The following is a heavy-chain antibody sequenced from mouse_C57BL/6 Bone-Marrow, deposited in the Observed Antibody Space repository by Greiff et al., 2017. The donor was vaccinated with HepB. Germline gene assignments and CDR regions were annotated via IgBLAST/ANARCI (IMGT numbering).Heavy chain of an antibody. J-gene: IGHJ3*01. CDR1: GYTFTSYW. Sequence: VQLQQPGAELVMPGASVKLSCKASGYTFTSYWMHWVKQRPGQGLEWIGEIDPSDSYTNYNQKFKGKSTLTVDKSSSTAYMQLSSLTSEDSAVYYCARSGLLRRGFAYWGQGTLVTVSA. V-gene: IGHV1-69*01. CDR2: IDPSDSYT. D-gene: IGHD2-12*01. CDR3: ARSGLLRRGFAY.